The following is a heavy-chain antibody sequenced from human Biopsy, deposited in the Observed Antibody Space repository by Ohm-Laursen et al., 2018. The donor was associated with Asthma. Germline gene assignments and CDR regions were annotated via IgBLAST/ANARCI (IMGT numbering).Heavy chain of an antibody. J-gene: IGHJ1*01. V-gene: IGHV3-7*01. D-gene: IGHD3-3*02. Sequence: SLRLSRPDSGFTFGDYWLSWVRQVPGRGLEWVANIKHDGSENNHVDSLKGRFTISRDNAKNSLYLQMNSLRAEDTAVYYCARTFHFWSPYHAEHYQLWGQGTLVTVSS. CDR3: ARTFHFWSPYHAEHYQL. CDR1: GFTFGDYW. CDR2: IKHDGSEN.